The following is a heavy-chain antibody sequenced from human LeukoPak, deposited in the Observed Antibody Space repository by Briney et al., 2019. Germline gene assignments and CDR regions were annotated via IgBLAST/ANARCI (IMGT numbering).Heavy chain of an antibody. V-gene: IGHV3-23*01. CDR2: ISGSGGST. Sequence: GGSLRLSCAASGFTLTSYAMSLVRQAPGKGLEWVSAISGSGGSTYFADSVKGRFTISRDNSKNTLYLQMNSLRAEGTAIYYCASGVCSETSCYIAYWAQGTLVTVSS. CDR3: ASGVCSETSCYIAY. D-gene: IGHD2-2*02. CDR1: GFTLTSYA. J-gene: IGHJ4*02.